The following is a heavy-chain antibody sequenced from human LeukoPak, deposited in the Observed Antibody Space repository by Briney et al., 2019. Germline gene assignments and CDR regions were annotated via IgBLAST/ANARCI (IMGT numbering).Heavy chain of an antibody. Sequence: GGSLGLSCAASGFTFSSYAMHWVRQAPGKGLEWVAVISYDGSNKYYADSVKGRFTISRDNSKNTLYLQMNSLRAGDTAVYYCARETARIAAAGYFDYWGQGTLVTVSS. D-gene: IGHD6-13*01. J-gene: IGHJ4*02. CDR3: ARETARIAAAGYFDY. V-gene: IGHV3-30-3*01. CDR2: ISYDGSNK. CDR1: GFTFSSYA.